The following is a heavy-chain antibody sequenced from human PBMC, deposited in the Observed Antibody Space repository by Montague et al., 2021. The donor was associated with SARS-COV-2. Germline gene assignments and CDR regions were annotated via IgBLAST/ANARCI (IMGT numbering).Heavy chain of an antibody. CDR2: IYTTGST. V-gene: IGHV4-61*02. D-gene: IGHD2/OR15-2a*01. CDR1: GDSITSDVSY. Sequence: TLSLTCTVSGDSITSDVSYWSWIRQPAGKGLQWIGRIYTTGSTNYKPSLKSRLTISLDTSKNQCSMKLSAVTAADRAVYYCARDDFRWDLDFWGQGTLVTVSS. J-gene: IGHJ4*02. CDR3: ARDDFRWDLDF.